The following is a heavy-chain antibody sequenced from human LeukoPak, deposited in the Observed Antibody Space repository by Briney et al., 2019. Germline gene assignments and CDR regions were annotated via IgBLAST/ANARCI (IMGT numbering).Heavy chain of an antibody. J-gene: IGHJ3*02. CDR2: IIPILGIA. CDR3: ARDRSIVPAATDDAFDI. CDR1: GGTFSSYT. Sequence: SVKVSCKASGGTFSSYTTSWVRQAPGQGLEWMGRIIPILGIANYAQKFQGRVTITADKSTSTAYMELSSLRSEDTAVYYCARDRSIVPAATDDAFDIWGQGTMVTVSS. D-gene: IGHD2-2*01. V-gene: IGHV1-69*04.